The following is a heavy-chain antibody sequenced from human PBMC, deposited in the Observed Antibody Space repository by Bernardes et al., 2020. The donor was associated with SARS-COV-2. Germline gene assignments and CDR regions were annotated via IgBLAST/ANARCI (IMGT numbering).Heavy chain of an antibody. Sequence: ASVKVSCKVSGYTLTALSMHWVRQAPGQGLEWMGGFAPEDGETIYAQKFQGRVTMTEDTSTDTAYMELSSLRSEDTAVYYCATDLPFPAMARFDYWGQGTLVTVSA. CDR1: GYTLTALS. V-gene: IGHV1-24*01. CDR3: ATDLPFPAMARFDY. D-gene: IGHD5-18*01. J-gene: IGHJ4*02. CDR2: FAPEDGET.